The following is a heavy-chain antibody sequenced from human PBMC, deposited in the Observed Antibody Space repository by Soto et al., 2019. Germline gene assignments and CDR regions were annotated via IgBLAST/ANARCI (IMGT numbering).Heavy chain of an antibody. D-gene: IGHD1-26*01. J-gene: IGHJ3*02. CDR2: MYHSGNP. CDR3: ARYSGTYSVYGLDI. Sequence: QLHLQESGPGLVKPSETLSLTCTVSGGSIASNYYWGWIRQSPGEGLEWIASMYHSGNPYHNPSLKRRVTLSVHTSKNHLALKVPSVTAADTALYFCARYSGTYSVYGLDIWGQGTMVTVSS. CDR1: GGSIASNYY. V-gene: IGHV4-39*02.